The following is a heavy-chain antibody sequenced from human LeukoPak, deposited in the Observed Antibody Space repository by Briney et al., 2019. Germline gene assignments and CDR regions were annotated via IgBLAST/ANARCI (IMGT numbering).Heavy chain of an antibody. CDR2: IDPDGGSI. Sequence: GGSLRLSCAASGFTVSSNYMSWVRQAPGKGLVWVSRIDPDGGSIRYADSVEGRFTISRDDAKNTPYLQLNSLRAEGTAVYYCASLGRLRSWGQGTLVTVSS. D-gene: IGHD3-3*01. J-gene: IGHJ4*02. CDR1: GFTVSSNY. CDR3: ASLGRLRS. V-gene: IGHV3-74*01.